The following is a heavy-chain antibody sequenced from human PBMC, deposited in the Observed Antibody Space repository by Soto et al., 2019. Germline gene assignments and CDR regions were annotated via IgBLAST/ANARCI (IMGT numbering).Heavy chain of an antibody. CDR2: ISGSGGST. D-gene: IGHD6-13*01. V-gene: IGHV3-23*01. CDR3: AKGPIIAAAGPDWFDP. CDR1: GFTFSSYA. Sequence: EVQLLESGGGLVQPGGSLRLSCAASGFTFSSYAMSWVRQAPGKGLEWVSAISGSGGSTYYADYVKGRFTISRDNSKNTLYLQMNSLRAEDTAVYYCAKGPIIAAAGPDWFDPWGQGTLVTVSS. J-gene: IGHJ5*02.